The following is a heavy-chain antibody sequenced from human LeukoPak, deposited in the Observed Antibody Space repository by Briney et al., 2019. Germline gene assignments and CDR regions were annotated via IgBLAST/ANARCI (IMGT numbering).Heavy chain of an antibody. CDR3: ARFRVGATTTNAFDI. D-gene: IGHD1-26*01. V-gene: IGHV4-34*01. Sequence: SETLSLTCAVYGGSFSGYYWSWIRQPPGKGLEWIGETNHSGSTNYNPSLKSRVTISVDTSKNQFSLKLSSVTAADTAVYYCARFRVGATTTNAFDIWGQGTMVTVSS. CDR1: GGSFSGYY. J-gene: IGHJ3*02. CDR2: TNHSGST.